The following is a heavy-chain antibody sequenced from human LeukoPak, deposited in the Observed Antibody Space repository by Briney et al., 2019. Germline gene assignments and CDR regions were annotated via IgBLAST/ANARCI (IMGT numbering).Heavy chain of an antibody. Sequence: SETLSLTCTVSGGSITSSSYYWGWIRQPPGKGLEWIANVNYRGTTSYNPSLKSRVTISVDTSKNQFSLKLSSVTAADTAVYYCARSRSSIAAPLDAFDIWGQGTMVTVSS. D-gene: IGHD6-6*01. V-gene: IGHV4-39*07. CDR3: ARSRSSIAAPLDAFDI. CDR1: GGSITSSSYY. J-gene: IGHJ3*02. CDR2: VNYRGTT.